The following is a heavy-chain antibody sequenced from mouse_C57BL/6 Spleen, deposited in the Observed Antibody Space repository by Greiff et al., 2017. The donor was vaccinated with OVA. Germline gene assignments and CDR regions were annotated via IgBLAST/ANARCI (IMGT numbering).Heavy chain of an antibody. J-gene: IGHJ3*01. CDR3: ARQGVYYDYDEDFAY. V-gene: IGHV5-9*01. CDR2: ISGGGGNT. D-gene: IGHD2-4*01. CDR1: GFTFSSYT. Sequence: EVQLVESGGGLVKPGGSLKLSCAASGFTFSSYTMSWVRQTPEKRLEWVATISGGGGNTYYPDSVKGRFTISRDNAKNTLYLQMSSLRSEDTALYYCARQGVYYDYDEDFAYWGQGTLVTVSA.